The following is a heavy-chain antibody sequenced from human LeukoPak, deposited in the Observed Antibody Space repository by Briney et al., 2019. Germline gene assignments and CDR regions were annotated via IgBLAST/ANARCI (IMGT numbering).Heavy chain of an antibody. V-gene: IGHV4-34*01. J-gene: IGHJ4*02. D-gene: IGHD3-10*01. CDR3: ARGMFSGLDY. CDR2: INHSGST. Sequence: PSEALSLTCAVYGGSFSGYYWSWIRQPPGKGLEWIGEINHSGSTNYNPSLKSRVTISVDTSKNQFSLKLSSVTAADTAVYYCARGMFSGLDYWGQGTLVTVSS. CDR1: GGSFSGYY.